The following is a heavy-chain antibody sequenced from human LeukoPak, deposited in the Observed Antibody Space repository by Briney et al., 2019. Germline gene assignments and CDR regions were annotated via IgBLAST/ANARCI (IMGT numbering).Heavy chain of an antibody. CDR1: GFNFSSYG. J-gene: IGHJ4*02. V-gene: IGHV3-33*06. CDR2: IRYEGSNK. D-gene: IGHD2-21*02. CDR3: AKGPRTPHRGGDCPPQGFDY. Sequence: GSSLRLLHGAWGFNFSSYGMLGVGDARGRGREHAAVIRYEGSNKYYADSVNGRFTISRDTFTNTLHLQINSLRAEHTPVHYCAKGPRTPHRGGDCPPQGFDYWRQGTLVSVSS.